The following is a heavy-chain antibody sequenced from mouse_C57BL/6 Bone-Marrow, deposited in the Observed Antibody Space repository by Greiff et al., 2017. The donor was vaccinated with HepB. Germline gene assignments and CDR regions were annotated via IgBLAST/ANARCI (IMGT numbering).Heavy chain of an antibody. CDR3: AILITTVVATGFDY. D-gene: IGHD1-1*01. CDR1: GYTFTDYY. V-gene: IGHV1-77*01. CDR2: IGPGSGST. J-gene: IGHJ2*01. Sequence: QVQLQQSGAELVKPGASVKISCKASGYTFTDYYINWVKPRPGQGLEWIGKIGPGSGSTYYNEKFKGTATLTADKSSSTAYMQLSSLTSEDSAVYFCAILITTVVATGFDYWGQGTTLTVSS.